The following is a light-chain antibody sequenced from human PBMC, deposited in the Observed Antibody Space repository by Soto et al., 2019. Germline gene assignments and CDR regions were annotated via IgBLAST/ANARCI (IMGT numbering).Light chain of an antibody. V-gene: IGKV1-5*03. CDR2: KAS. CDR3: QQSDRYSWK. J-gene: IGKJ1*01. Sequence: TQSPSSPAASKENRVTITCRASQSISRWLAWFQQKPGKAPKLLIYKASNLEDGVPTRFSGSGSGTESTLTISILQPDDFATHYSQQSDRYSWKFGQGTKVDIK. CDR1: QSISRW.